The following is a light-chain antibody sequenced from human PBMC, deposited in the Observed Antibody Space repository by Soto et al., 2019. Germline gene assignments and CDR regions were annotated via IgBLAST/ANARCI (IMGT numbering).Light chain of an antibody. Sequence: QSALTQPPSASGSLGQSVTISCTGTSSDVGAYKYVSWYQQYPGKAPKLIIYEVNKRPSGIPDRFSGSKSGNTASLTVSGLQAEDEADYYCSSYAGSNNLLFGGGTQLTVL. J-gene: IGLJ7*01. V-gene: IGLV2-8*01. CDR3: SSYAGSNNLL. CDR1: SSDVGAYKY. CDR2: EVN.